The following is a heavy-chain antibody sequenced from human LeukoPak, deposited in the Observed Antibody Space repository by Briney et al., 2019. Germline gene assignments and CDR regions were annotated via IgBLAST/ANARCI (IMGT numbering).Heavy chain of an antibody. D-gene: IGHD1-1*01. Sequence: GSLRLSCAASEFTFSSYGMSWVRQPPGKGLEWIGNIYYNGRTYYNPSLKSRVTISVDKSKNQFSLKLSSVTAADTAVYYCARDRVPVDWGQGTLVTVSS. CDR1: EFTFSSYGM. CDR3: ARDRVPVD. V-gene: IGHV4-4*02. CDR2: IYYNGRT. J-gene: IGHJ4*02.